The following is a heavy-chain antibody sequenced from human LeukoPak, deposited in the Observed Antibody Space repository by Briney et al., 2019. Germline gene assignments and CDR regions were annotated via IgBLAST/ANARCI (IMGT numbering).Heavy chain of an antibody. Sequence: SETLSLTCAVYGGSFSGYYWSWIRQPPGKGLEWIGEINHSGSTNYNPSLKSRVTISVDTSKNQFSLKLSSVTAADTAVYYCARLDIPPGYSSGWRYYFDYWGQGTLVTVSS. J-gene: IGHJ4*02. V-gene: IGHV4-34*01. CDR3: ARLDIPPGYSSGWRYYFDY. CDR1: GGSFSGYY. CDR2: INHSGST. D-gene: IGHD6-19*01.